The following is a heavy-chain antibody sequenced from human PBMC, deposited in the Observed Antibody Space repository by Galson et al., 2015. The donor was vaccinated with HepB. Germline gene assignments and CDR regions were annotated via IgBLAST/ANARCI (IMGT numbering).Heavy chain of an antibody. CDR3: AKAIATYSYGYWDY. V-gene: IGHV3-23*01. D-gene: IGHD5-18*01. J-gene: IGHJ4*02. Sequence: SLRLSCAASGFTFSSYAMSWVRQAPGKGLEWVSALSASGGTKHSADSVKGRFTISRDNSKNTLYLQMNSLRAEDTAVYYCAKAIATYSYGYWDYWGQGTLVTVSS. CDR2: LSASGGTK. CDR1: GFTFSSYA.